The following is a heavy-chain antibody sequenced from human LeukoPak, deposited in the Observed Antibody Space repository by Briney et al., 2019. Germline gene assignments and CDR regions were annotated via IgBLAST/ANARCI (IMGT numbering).Heavy chain of an antibody. Sequence: GGSLRLSCAASGNYWMHWVRQVPGKGLVWVSYTGAAGSTIYYADSVKGRFTISRDNAKNSLFLQMNSLRAEDTAVYYCARDSSTYAGPPDYWGQGTLVTVSS. CDR1: GNYW. V-gene: IGHV3-48*01. J-gene: IGHJ4*02. CDR3: ARDSSTYAGPPDY. D-gene: IGHD2-2*01. CDR2: TGAAGSTI.